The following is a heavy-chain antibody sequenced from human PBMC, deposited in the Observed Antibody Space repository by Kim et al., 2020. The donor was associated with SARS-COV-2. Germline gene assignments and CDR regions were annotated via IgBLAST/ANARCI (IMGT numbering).Heavy chain of an antibody. CDR2: SSYN. CDR3: ARDDEGDY. D-gene: IGHD6-6*01. Sequence: SSYNYYADSVKGRFTIARDNAKNSLYLQMNSLRAEDTAVYYCARDDEGDYWGQGTLVTVSS. V-gene: IGHV3-21*01. J-gene: IGHJ4*02.